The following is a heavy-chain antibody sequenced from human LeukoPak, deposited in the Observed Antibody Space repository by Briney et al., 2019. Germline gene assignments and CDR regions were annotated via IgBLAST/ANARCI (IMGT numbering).Heavy chain of an antibody. J-gene: IGHJ3*02. CDR1: GFTFSNYI. Sequence: QPGGSLRLSCAASGFTFSNYIMHWVRQAPGKGLEWVAVISYDGSNKYYADSVKARFTISRDNSKNTLYLQMNSLSADDTAVYYCARETFYYDSSGYYDPGAFDIWGQGTMVTVSS. V-gene: IGHV3-30*04. CDR3: ARETFYYDSSGYYDPGAFDI. D-gene: IGHD3-22*01. CDR2: ISYDGSNK.